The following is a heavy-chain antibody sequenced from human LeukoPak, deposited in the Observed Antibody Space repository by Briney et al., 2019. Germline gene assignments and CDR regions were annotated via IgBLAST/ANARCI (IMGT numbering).Heavy chain of an antibody. D-gene: IGHD2-15*01. CDR3: AKDLPSCRQPGGRTY. Sequence: GGSLRLSCAASGFTFSSYAMSWVRQAPGKGLEWVSSISGSGGSTYYADSVMGRFTISRDNSKNTLYLQMNRLRAEDTAVYYCAKDLPSCRQPGGRTYWGQGTLVTVSS. J-gene: IGHJ4*02. CDR1: GFTFSSYA. V-gene: IGHV3-23*01. CDR2: ISGSGGST.